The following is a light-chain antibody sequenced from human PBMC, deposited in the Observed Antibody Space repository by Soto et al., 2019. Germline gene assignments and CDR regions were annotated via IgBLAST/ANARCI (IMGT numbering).Light chain of an antibody. V-gene: IGKV3-20*01. Sequence: IVLTQSPGTLSLSPGERATFPCRASQSVSSSYLAWYQQKPGQAPRLLIYGVSARATGIPARFSGSGFGTDFTLTISRLEPEDFAVYYCQQYGSSPLTFGQGTRLEIK. CDR3: QQYGSSPLT. J-gene: IGKJ5*01. CDR1: QSVSSSY. CDR2: GVS.